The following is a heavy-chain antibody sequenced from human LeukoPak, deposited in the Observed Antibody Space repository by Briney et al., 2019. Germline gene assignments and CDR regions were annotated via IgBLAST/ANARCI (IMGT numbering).Heavy chain of an antibody. CDR1: GGSISSYY. CDR2: IYYSGST. J-gene: IGHJ3*02. D-gene: IGHD4-17*01. CDR3: ARDLDYGDYPPGI. V-gene: IGHV4-59*01. Sequence: SETLSLTCTVSGGSISSYYWSWIRQPPGKGLEWIGYIYYSGSTNYNPSLKSRVTMSVDTSKNQFSLKLSSVTAADTAVYYCARDLDYGDYPPGIWGQGTMVTVSS.